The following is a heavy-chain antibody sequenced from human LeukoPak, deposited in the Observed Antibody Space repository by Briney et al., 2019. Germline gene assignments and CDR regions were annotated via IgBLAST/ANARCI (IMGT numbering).Heavy chain of an antibody. CDR3: ARVGDHYHWYLDL. V-gene: IGHV3-53*01. CDR2: LYSGADT. D-gene: IGHD3-10*01. Sequence: PGGSLRLSCEASGFSVGSKYMNWVRQASGKGLEWVSILYSGADTYYADSVKGRFTISRDNSKNTLFLQMNSLRADDTAVYYCARVGDHYHWYLDLWGRGTRVSVSS. CDR1: GFSVGSKY. J-gene: IGHJ2*01.